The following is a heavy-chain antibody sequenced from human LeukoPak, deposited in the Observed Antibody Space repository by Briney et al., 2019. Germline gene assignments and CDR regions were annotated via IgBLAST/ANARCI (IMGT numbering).Heavy chain of an antibody. CDR1: GFTFSSYA. D-gene: IGHD3-22*01. V-gene: IGHV3-30-3*01. Sequence: GRSLRLSCAASGFTFSSYAMHWVRQAPGKGLEWVAVISYDGSNKYYADSVKGRFTISRDNSKNTLYLQMNSLRAEDTAVYYCARESAPRGGYYHFDYWGQGTLVTVSS. CDR3: ARESAPRGGYYHFDY. J-gene: IGHJ4*02. CDR2: ISYDGSNK.